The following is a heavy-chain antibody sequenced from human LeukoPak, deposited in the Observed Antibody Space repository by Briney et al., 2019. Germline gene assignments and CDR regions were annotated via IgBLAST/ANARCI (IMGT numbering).Heavy chain of an antibody. V-gene: IGHV3-73*01. J-gene: IGHJ6*02. CDR2: IRSKANSYAT. CDR3: TRHSLVPFYYGSGSITYYYYGMDV. CDR1: GFTFSGSA. Sequence: PGGSLRLSCAASGFTFSGSAMHWVRQASGKGLEWVGRIRSKANSYATAYAASVKGRFTISRDDSKNTAYLQMHILKTEDTAVYYCTRHSLVPFYYGSGSITYYYYGMDVWGQGTTVTVSS. D-gene: IGHD3-10*01.